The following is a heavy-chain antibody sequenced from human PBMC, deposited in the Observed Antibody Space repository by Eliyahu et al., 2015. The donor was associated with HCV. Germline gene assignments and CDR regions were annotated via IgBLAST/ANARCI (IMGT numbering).Heavy chain of an antibody. J-gene: IGHJ6*03. V-gene: IGHV3-15*01. CDR2: IKSKTDGGTT. D-gene: IGHD3-10*01. Sequence: EVQLVESGGGLVKPGGSLXLSCAASGFTFSKAWMSWVRQAPGKGVELICRIKSKTDGGTTDYAAPVKGRFTISRDDSKSTLYLQMNSLKTEDTAVYYCTTGAPGGFDYYLDVWGQGTTVTVSS. CDR3: TTGAPGGFDYYLDV. CDR1: GFTFSKAW.